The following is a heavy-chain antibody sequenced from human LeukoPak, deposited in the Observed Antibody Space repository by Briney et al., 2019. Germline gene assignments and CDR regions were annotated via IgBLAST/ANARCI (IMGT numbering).Heavy chain of an antibody. Sequence: PGGSLRLSCAASGFTFSDYYMSWIRQAPGKGLEWVSYISSSGNTIYYADSVKGRFTISRDNAKNSLYLQMNSLRAEDTAVYYCARVNGSYYLADDAFDIWGQGAMVTVSS. CDR2: ISSSGNTI. CDR1: GFTFSDYY. D-gene: IGHD1-26*01. J-gene: IGHJ3*02. CDR3: ARVNGSYYLADDAFDI. V-gene: IGHV3-11*04.